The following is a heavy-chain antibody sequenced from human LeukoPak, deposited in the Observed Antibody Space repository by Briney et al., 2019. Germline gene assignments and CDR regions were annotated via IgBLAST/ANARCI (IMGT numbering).Heavy chain of an antibody. J-gene: IGHJ5*02. Sequence: SETLSLTCTVSGGSISSYYWSWIRQPPGKGLEWIGYIYYSGSTNYNPSLKSQVTISVDTSKNQFSLKLSSVTAADTAVYYCARYREVPANWFDPWGQGTLDTVSS. CDR3: ARYREVPANWFDP. V-gene: IGHV4-59*08. CDR1: GGSISSYY. D-gene: IGHD3-10*01. CDR2: IYYSGST.